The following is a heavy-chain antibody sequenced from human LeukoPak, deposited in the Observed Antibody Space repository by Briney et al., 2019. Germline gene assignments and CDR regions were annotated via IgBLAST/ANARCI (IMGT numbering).Heavy chain of an antibody. V-gene: IGHV3-53*01. CDR3: ARDRNYYGSGKDAFDI. CDR2: IYSGGST. J-gene: IGHJ3*02. Sequence: SGGSLRLSCAASGFTVSSNYMSWVRQAPGKGXXXXXXIYSGGSTYYADSVKGRFTISRDNSKNTLYLQMNSLRAEDTAVYYCARDRNYYGSGKDAFDIWGQGTMVTVSS. D-gene: IGHD3-10*01. CDR1: GFTVSSNY.